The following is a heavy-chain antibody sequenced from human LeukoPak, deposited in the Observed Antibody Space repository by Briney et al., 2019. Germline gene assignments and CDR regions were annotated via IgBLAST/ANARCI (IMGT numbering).Heavy chain of an antibody. Sequence: PGGSLRLSCAASGFTFSSYSMNWVRQAPGKGLEWVSYISSSSSTIYYADSVKGRFTISRDNAKNSLYLQMNSLRAEDAAVYYCARGRWFGELLSRRLTIHFDYWGQGTLVTVSS. D-gene: IGHD3-10*01. CDR3: ARGRWFGELLSRRLTIHFDY. V-gene: IGHV3-48*01. CDR2: ISSSSSTI. J-gene: IGHJ4*02. CDR1: GFTFSSYS.